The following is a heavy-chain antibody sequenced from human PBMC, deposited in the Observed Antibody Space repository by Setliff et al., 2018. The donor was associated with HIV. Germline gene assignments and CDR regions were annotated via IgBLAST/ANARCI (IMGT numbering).Heavy chain of an antibody. V-gene: IGHV3-23*01. J-gene: IGHJ6*03. CDR3: AGHRFDFGYYYYYMDV. CDR1: GFRFSNYA. CDR2: IGGVGFVST. D-gene: IGHD5-12*01. Sequence: GGSLRLSCTASGFRFSNYAMTWVRQAPGKGLEWVATIGGVGFVSTYYADSVKGRFTISRDNSNNTLSLQMNSLRAEDTALYYCAGHRFDFGYYYYYMDVWGKGTTVTVSS.